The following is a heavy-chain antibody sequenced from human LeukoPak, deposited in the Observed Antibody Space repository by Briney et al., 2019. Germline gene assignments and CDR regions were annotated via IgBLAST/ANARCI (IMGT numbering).Heavy chain of an antibody. CDR2: IYSGGST. V-gene: IGHV3-66*01. D-gene: IGHD3-10*01. Sequence: PGGSLRLSCAASGFTFSSYAMSWVRQAPGKGLEWVSVIYSGGSTYYADSVKGRFTISRDNSKNTLYLQMNSLRAEDTAVYYCARGSVWFGELDYWGQGTLVTVSS. J-gene: IGHJ4*02. CDR3: ARGSVWFGELDY. CDR1: GFTFSSYA.